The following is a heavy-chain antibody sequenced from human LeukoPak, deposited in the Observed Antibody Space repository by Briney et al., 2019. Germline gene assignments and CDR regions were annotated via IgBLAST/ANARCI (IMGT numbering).Heavy chain of an antibody. CDR3: AREVASLDY. V-gene: IGHV4-59*12. J-gene: IGHJ4*02. CDR1: GFTFSDYY. CDR2: IFYSGST. D-gene: IGHD2-21*01. Sequence: GSLRLSCAASGFTFSDYYMSWIRQPPGKGLEWIGNIFYSGSTYYSPSLRSRVTMSVDTSKNQFSLKLSSVTAADTAFYYCAREVASLDYWGQGTLVTVSS.